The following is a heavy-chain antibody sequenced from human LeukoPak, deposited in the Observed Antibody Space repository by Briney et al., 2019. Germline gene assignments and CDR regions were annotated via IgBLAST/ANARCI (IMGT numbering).Heavy chain of an antibody. V-gene: IGHV3-30*07. J-gene: IGHJ6*02. CDR3: ARVYYYGSGSYSYYYGMDV. D-gene: IGHD3-10*01. CDR2: ISYDGSNK. Sequence: GGSLRLSCAASGFTFSSYAMHWVRQAPGKGLEWVAVISYDGSNKYYADSVKGRFTISRDNSKNTLYLQMNSLRAEDTAVYYCARVYYYGSGSYSYYYGMDVWGQGTTVTVSS. CDR1: GFTFSSYA.